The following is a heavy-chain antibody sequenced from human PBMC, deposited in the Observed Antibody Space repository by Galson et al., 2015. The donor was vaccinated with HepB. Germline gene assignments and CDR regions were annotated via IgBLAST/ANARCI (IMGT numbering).Heavy chain of an antibody. J-gene: IGHJ6*02. CDR1: GFTFSSYA. V-gene: IGHV3-30-3*01. CDR2: ISYDGSNK. Sequence: SLRLSCAASGFTFSSYAMHWVRQAPGKGLEWVAVISYDGSNKYYADSVKGRFTISRDNSKNTLYLQMNSLRAEDTAVYYCARGNDTVVVVAATLGGMDVWGQGTTVTVSS. D-gene: IGHD2-15*01. CDR3: ARGNDTVVVVAATLGGMDV.